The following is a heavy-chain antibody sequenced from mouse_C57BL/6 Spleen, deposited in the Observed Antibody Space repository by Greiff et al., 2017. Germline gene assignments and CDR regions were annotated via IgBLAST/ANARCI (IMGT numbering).Heavy chain of an antibody. V-gene: IGHV1-72*01. Sequence: QVQLQQPRAELVKPGASVKLSCKASGYTFTSYWMHWVKQRPGRGLEWIGRIDPNSGGTKSNEKFKSKATLTVDQPSSTAYMQLNSLTSEDSAVYYCAFITTVVARYYCDYWGQGTTLTVAS. D-gene: IGHD1-1*01. J-gene: IGHJ2*01. CDR2: IDPNSGGT. CDR3: AFITTVVARYYCDY. CDR1: GYTFTSYW.